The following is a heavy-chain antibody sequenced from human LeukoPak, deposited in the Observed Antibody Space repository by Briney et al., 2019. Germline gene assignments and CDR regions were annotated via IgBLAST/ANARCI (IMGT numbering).Heavy chain of an antibody. D-gene: IGHD3-10*01. Sequence: SVKVSCKASGGTFSSYAISWVRQAPGQGLEWIGRIIPIFGTANYAQKFQGRVTITKDESSSNAYMELSSLRSEDTAVYYCARDSDPYYYGSGSYYCSVAYWGQGSLVTVSS. CDR1: GGTFSSYA. CDR2: IIPIFGTA. J-gene: IGHJ4*02. CDR3: ARDSDPYYYGSGSYYCSVAY. V-gene: IGHV1-69*05.